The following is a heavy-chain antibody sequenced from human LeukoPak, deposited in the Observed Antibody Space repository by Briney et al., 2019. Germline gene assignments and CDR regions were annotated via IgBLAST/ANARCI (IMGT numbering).Heavy chain of an antibody. Sequence: GRSLRLSCAASGFTFSSYAMHWVRQAPGKGLEWVAVISYDGSNKYYADSVKGRFTISRDNSKNTLYLQMNSLRAEDTAVYYCARDAVPAAIGGNGAFDIWGQGTMVTVSS. CDR3: ARDAVPAAIGGNGAFDI. V-gene: IGHV3-30-3*01. CDR1: GFTFSSYA. J-gene: IGHJ3*02. CDR2: ISYDGSNK. D-gene: IGHD2-2*02.